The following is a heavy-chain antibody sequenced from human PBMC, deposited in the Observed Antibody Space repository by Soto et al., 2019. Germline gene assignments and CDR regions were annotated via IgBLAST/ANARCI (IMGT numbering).Heavy chain of an antibody. CDR3: AASIFYYGMDV. Sequence: GESLKISCKGSGYTFTNYWIGWVRQMPGKGLEWMGIIYPGDSDTKYNPSSQGQVTISADKSITTTYLQWSSLKASDTAIYYCAASIFYYGMDVWGQGTTVTVSS. CDR1: GYTFTNYW. V-gene: IGHV5-51*01. CDR2: IYPGDSDT. J-gene: IGHJ6*02.